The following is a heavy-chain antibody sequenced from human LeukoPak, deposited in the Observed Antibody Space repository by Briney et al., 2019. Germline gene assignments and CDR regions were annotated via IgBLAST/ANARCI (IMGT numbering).Heavy chain of an antibody. CDR2: IYPNSGAT. CDR1: GYTFTGYY. J-gene: IGHJ4*02. V-gene: IGHV1-2*02. Sequence: ASVKVSCKASGYTFTGYYMHWVRQAPGQGLEWMGYIYPNSGATKYAQKFQGRVTMTRDTSISTAYTGLSGLRSDDTAVYYCGTLLSNGPFDYWGQGSLVTVSS. CDR3: GTLLSNGPFDY.